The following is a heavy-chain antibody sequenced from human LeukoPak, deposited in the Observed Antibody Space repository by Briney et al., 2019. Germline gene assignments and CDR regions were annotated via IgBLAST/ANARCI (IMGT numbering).Heavy chain of an antibody. CDR2: INKDGSST. CDR3: ARPKDSGDSVVAFDS. Sequence: GGSLRLSCAASGFTFSSYWMHWVRQAPGKGLVWVSRINKDGSSTPYADSVKGRFTISRDNAENTLYLQLSSLRGEDTAVYYCARPKDSGDSVVAFDSWGQGTLVTVSS. J-gene: IGHJ4*02. D-gene: IGHD4-17*01. CDR1: GFTFSSYW. V-gene: IGHV3-74*01.